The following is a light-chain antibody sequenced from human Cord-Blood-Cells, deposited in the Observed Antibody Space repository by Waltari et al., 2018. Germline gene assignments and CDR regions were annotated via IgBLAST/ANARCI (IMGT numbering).Light chain of an antibody. CDR2: TDS. Sequence: SYALTQPPSVSVSPGQTARITCSGDALPKQYAYWYQQKPGQAPVLVIYTDSERPSGIPERFSGSSSGTTVTLTISGVQAEDEADYYCQSADNSGTYVVFGGGTKLTVL. J-gene: IGLJ2*01. V-gene: IGLV3-25*02. CDR1: ALPKQY. CDR3: QSADNSGTYVV.